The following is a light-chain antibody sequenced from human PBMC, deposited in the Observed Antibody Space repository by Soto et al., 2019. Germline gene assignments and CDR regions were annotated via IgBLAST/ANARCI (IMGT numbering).Light chain of an antibody. CDR3: MQSTQLPPT. V-gene: IGKV2D-29*02. CDR2: EVS. Sequence: DVLITQPQLSLSVAPGQPASISFKSSQSFLHITGETFLFWYLQKPGQSPQLLIYEVSTRVSGVPDRFSGSGSGTDFTLEISRVETDDVGIYYCMQSTQLPPTFGQGTRLEV. J-gene: IGKJ5*01. CDR1: QSFLHITGETF.